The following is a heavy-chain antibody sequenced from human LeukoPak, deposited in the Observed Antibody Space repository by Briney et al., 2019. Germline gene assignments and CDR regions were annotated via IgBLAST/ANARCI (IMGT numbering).Heavy chain of an antibody. CDR2: MYYSGTT. CDR1: GGSISSNNYY. Sequence: PSETLSLTCSVSGGSISSNNYYWAWIRQPAGKGLEWIANMYYSGTTYYNPSLKSRATISVDTSKNQFSLRLSSKTGADTAVYFCESQGTWPYYFDYWGQGTLVTVSS. V-gene: IGHV4-39*01. CDR3: ESQGTWPYYFDY. J-gene: IGHJ4*02.